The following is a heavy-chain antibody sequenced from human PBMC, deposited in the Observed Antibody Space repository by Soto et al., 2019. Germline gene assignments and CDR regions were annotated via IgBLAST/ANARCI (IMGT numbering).Heavy chain of an antibody. V-gene: IGHV3-21*01. CDR3: ARDLEAAVGLVDY. CDR1: GFTFSSYS. J-gene: IGHJ4*02. CDR2: ISSSSSYI. Sequence: GGSLRLSCAASGFTFSSYSMNWVRQAPGKGLEWVSSISSSSSYIYYADSVKGRFTISRDNAKNSLYLQMNSLRAEDTAVYYWARDLEAAVGLVDYWGQGTMVIVTS. D-gene: IGHD1-1*01.